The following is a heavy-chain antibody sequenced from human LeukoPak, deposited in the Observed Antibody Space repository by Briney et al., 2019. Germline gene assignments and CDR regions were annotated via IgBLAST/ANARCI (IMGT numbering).Heavy chain of an antibody. CDR2: IYYSGST. CDR3: ARGSGYYSNWFDP. Sequence: PSETLSLTCTVSGGSISSGGYYWSWIRQHPGKGLEWIGYIYYSGSTYYNPSLKSRVTISVDTSKNQFSLELSSVTAADTAVYYCARGSGYYSNWFDPWGQGTLVTVSS. CDR1: GGSISSGGYY. D-gene: IGHD3-22*01. J-gene: IGHJ5*02. V-gene: IGHV4-31*03.